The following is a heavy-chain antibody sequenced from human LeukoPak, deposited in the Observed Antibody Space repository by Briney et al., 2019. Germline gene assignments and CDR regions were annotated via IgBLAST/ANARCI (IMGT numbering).Heavy chain of an antibody. CDR1: GFTFSSYA. V-gene: IGHV3-30-3*01. D-gene: IGHD4-23*01. CDR3: ARGSTVVTADY. Sequence: GGSLRLSCAASGFTFSSYAMHWVRQAPGKGLEWVAVISYDGSNKYYADSVKGRFTISRDNSKNTLYLQMNSLRAEDTAVYYCARGSTVVTADYWGQGTLVTASS. J-gene: IGHJ4*02. CDR2: ISYDGSNK.